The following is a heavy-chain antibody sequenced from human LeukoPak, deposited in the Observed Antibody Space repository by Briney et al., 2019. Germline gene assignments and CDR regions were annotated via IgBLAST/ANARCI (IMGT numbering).Heavy chain of an antibody. V-gene: IGHV3-30*02. CDR1: GFTFSSYG. D-gene: IGHD3-3*01. CDR2: IRYDGSNK. J-gene: IGHJ4*02. Sequence: PGGSLRLSCAASGFTFSSYGMHWVRQAPGKGLEWVAFIRYDGSNKYYADSVKGRFTISRDNSKNTLYLQMNSLRAEDTAVYYCANHYPETRFLEWLFWGQGTLVTVSS. CDR3: ANHYPETRFLEWLF.